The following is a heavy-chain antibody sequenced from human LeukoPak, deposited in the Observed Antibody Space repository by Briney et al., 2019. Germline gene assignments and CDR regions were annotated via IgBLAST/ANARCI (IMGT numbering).Heavy chain of an antibody. CDR3: ARGEMATSTLDY. CDR1: GGSISSGGYY. D-gene: IGHD5-24*01. J-gene: IGHJ4*02. CDR2: IYYSGST. Sequence: SETLSLTCTVSGGSISSGGYYWSWIRQHPGKGLEWFGYIYYSGSTYYNPSLKSRVTIPVDTSKNQFSLKLSSVTAADTAVYYCARGEMATSTLDYWGQGTLVTVSS. V-gene: IGHV4-31*03.